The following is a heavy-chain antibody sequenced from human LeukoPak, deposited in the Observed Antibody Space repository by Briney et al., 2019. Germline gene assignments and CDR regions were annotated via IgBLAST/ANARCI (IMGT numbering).Heavy chain of an antibody. D-gene: IGHD6-6*01. CDR1: GFTFDAYA. CDR3: AKDITGGRSSPYFDS. J-gene: IGHJ4*02. V-gene: IGHV3-9*01. Sequence: GGSLRLSCGASGFTFDAYAMHWVRQAPGKGLEWVSGISWNGGGMGYAVSVKGRFTISRDNAKNSLYLQMNSLRDEDTALYYCAKDITGGRSSPYFDSWGQGTLVTVSS. CDR2: ISWNGGGM.